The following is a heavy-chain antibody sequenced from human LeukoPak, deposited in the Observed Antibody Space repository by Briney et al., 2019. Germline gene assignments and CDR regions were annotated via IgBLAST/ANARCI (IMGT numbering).Heavy chain of an antibody. V-gene: IGHV3-53*01. CDR1: GFTTRNNY. J-gene: IGHJ4*02. CDR2: IYSSGSA. CDR3: ASSGSYSDFDY. Sequence: GGPLRLSCAASGFTTRNNYMSWVRQAPGKGLEWVSIIYSSGSAYYVDSVKGRFTITRDTSKNMVFLQMNSLRAEDTAVYYCASSGSYSDFDYWGQGTLVTVSS. D-gene: IGHD3-22*01.